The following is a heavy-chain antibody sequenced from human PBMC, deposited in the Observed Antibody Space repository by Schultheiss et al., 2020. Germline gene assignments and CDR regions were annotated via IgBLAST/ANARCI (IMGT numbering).Heavy chain of an antibody. V-gene: IGHV3-23*01. CDR1: GFTFSSYA. D-gene: IGHD3-10*01. J-gene: IGHJ4*02. CDR3: AKDIRLRVRGPFDY. Sequence: WGSLRLSCAASGFTFSSYAMSWVRQAPGKGLEWVSAISGSGGSTYYADSVKGRFTISRDNSKNTLYLQMNSLRAEDTAVYYCAKDIRLRVRGPFDYWGQGTLVTVYS. CDR2: ISGSGGST.